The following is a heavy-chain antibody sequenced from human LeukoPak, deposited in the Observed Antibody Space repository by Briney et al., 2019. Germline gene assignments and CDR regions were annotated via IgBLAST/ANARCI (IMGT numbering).Heavy chain of an antibody. CDR3: GRSVDSSTSRLIEY. CDR2: ISTYKGNT. J-gene: IGHJ4*02. V-gene: IGHV1-18*01. D-gene: IGHD6-6*01. Sequence: VASVKVSCKASGYTFTSYGISWVRQAPGQGLEWMGWISTYKGNTNYAQKLQGRVTVTTDTSTSTVYMELRSLRSDDTAVYYCGRSVDSSTSRLIEYWGQGTLVTVSS. CDR1: GYTFTSYG.